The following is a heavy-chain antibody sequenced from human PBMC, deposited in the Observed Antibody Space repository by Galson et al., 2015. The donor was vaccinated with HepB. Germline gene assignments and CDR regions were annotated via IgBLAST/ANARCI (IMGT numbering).Heavy chain of an antibody. CDR1: GYTFTSYY. Sequence: SVKVSCKASGYTFTSYYMHWVRQAPGQGLEWMGIINPSGGSTSYAQKFQGRVTMTRDTSTSTVYMELSSLRSEDTAVYYCARDQIRFLGWLFHGMDVWGQGTTVTVSS. J-gene: IGHJ6*02. CDR3: ARDQIRFLGWLFHGMDV. CDR2: INPSGGST. V-gene: IGHV1-46*01. D-gene: IGHD3-3*01.